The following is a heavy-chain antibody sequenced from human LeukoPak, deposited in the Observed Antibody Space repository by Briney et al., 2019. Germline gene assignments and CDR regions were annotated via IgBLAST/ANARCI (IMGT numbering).Heavy chain of an antibody. CDR2: IYTSGST. D-gene: IGHD1-26*01. CDR3: ARDGRRWELPRFHY. CDR1: GGSISSYY. J-gene: IGHJ4*02. Sequence: SETLSLTCTVSGGSISSYYWSWIRQPAGKGLEWIGRIYTSGSTNYNPSLKSRVTMSVDTSKNQFSLKLSSVTAADTAVYYCARDGRRWELPRFHYWGQGTLVTVSS. V-gene: IGHV4-4*07.